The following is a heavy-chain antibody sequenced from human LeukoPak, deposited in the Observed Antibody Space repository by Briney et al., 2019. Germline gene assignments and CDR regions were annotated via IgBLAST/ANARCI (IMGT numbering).Heavy chain of an antibody. V-gene: IGHV4-34*01. CDR3: ARGLGGSGSYSEPYFDY. J-gene: IGHJ4*02. D-gene: IGHD3-10*01. CDR1: GGSFSGYY. CDR2: ISHSGST. Sequence: PSETLSLTCAVYGGSFSGYYWHWIRQPPGKGLEWIAEISHSGSTNYNPSLKSRVTISVDMSEKQFSLKLSSVTAADTAVYYCARGLGGSGSYSEPYFDYWGQGTQVTVSS.